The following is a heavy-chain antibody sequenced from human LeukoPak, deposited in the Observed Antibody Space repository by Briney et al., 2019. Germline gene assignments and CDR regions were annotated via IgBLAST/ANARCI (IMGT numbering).Heavy chain of an antibody. CDR2: IRYDGTNK. Sequence: EGSLRLPCAASGFTFSTYSMNWVRQAPGKGLEWVAFIRYDGTNKYYADSVKGRFTISRDNSKNTLYLQINSLRPEDTAVYYCAKDRYYYTSGSYSGIDYWGQGTLVTVSS. CDR1: GFTFSTYS. J-gene: IGHJ4*02. V-gene: IGHV3-30*02. CDR3: AKDRYYYTSGSYSGIDY. D-gene: IGHD3-10*01.